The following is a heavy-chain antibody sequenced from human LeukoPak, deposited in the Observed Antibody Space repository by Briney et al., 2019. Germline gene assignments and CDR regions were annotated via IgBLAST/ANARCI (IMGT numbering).Heavy chain of an antibody. V-gene: IGHV3-48*02. CDR2: IRTTAEGAKYA. CDR3: ATDQRYAFDY. Sequence: PGGPLRLSCSTSGFSFTDYHMNWVRDAPGKGLEWISNIRTTAEGAKYAYYADSVKGRVTISRDDGKNTLYLHMNSLRDDDTAVYYCATDQRYAFDYWGQGILVTVSS. D-gene: IGHD3-9*01. J-gene: IGHJ4*02. CDR1: GFSFTDYH.